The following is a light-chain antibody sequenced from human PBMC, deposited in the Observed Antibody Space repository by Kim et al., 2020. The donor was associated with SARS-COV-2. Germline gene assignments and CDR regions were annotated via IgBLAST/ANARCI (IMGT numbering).Light chain of an antibody. CDR3: CSYAGSSF. CDR1: SSDVGGYNY. V-gene: IGLV2-11*01. J-gene: IGLJ1*01. Sequence: SALTQLRSVSGSSGKSVTISCTGTSSDVGGYNYVSWYQQHPGTALKLMIYDVSKRHSGVPDRFSGSKSGNTASLTISGHQAEDEADYYSCSYAGSSFFGTGTKGTFL. CDR2: DVS.